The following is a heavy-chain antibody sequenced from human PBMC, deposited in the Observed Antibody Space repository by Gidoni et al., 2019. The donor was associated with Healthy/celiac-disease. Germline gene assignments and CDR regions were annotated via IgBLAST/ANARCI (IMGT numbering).Heavy chain of an antibody. J-gene: IGHJ4*02. D-gene: IGHD2-15*01. Sequence: EVQLVESGGGLVKPGGSLRLSCAASGFTFSSYSMNWVRQAPGKGLEWVSSISSSSSYIYYADSVKGRFTISRDNAKNSLYLQMNSLRAEDTAVYYCARDKPRSGGARSPSISDALGYWGQGTLVTVSS. CDR3: ARDKPRSGGARSPSISDALGY. CDR1: GFTFSSYS. V-gene: IGHV3-21*01. CDR2: ISSSSSYI.